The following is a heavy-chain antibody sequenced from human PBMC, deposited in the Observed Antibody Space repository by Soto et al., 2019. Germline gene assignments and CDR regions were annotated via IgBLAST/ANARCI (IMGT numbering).Heavy chain of an antibody. CDR2: MNPNSGNT. V-gene: IGHV1-8*01. CDR3: VRGPSWATVVIAADY. CDR1: GYTFTDYD. Sequence: ASVKVSCKASGYTFTDYDINWVLQATGQGLEWIGWMNPNSGNTGYAQKFRGRVAMTRDTTISTAYMELSSLRSEDTALYYCVRGPSWATVVIAADYWGRGTLVTSPQ. J-gene: IGHJ4*02. D-gene: IGHD2-15*01.